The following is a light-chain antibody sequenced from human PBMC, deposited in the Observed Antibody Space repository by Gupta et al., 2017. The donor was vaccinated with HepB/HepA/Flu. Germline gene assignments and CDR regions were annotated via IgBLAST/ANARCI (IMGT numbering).Light chain of an antibody. CDR2: KAA. V-gene: IGKV1-5*03. J-gene: IGKJ1*01. CDR3: QPYNTS. CDR1: QSISTW. Sequence: TQMTQSPSTLSASVGDRVTITCRASQSISTWLAWYQQKSGKAPKLLSYKAANLQSGVTSRVRGSGXGTEFTXTINSMTTDDYANDGGQPYNTSFGXGTKVEIK.